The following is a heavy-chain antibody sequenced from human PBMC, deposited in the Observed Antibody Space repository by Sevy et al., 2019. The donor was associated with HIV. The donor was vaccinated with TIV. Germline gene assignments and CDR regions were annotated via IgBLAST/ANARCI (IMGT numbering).Heavy chain of an antibody. V-gene: IGHV3-30*02. CDR1: GFSFSSYG. D-gene: IGHD3-16*01. Sequence: GGSLRLSCAASGFSFSSYGMHWVRQAPGKGLEWMSYIQYDGSNKDYADSVKGRFTISRDNSKNTLYLKMNSLRVEDTAGFYCVKEGGGGGGDHWGQGTLVTVSS. J-gene: IGHJ4*02. CDR3: VKEGGGGGGDH. CDR2: IQYDGSNK.